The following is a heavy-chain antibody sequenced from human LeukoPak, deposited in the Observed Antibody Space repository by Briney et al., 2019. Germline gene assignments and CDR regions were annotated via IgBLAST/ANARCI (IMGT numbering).Heavy chain of an antibody. V-gene: IGHV3-21*01. Sequence: PGGSLRLSCAASGFTFSSYAMSWVRQASGKGLEWVSSITSGTTYIYYADSVRGRFTLSRDNAKNSLYLQMNSLRAEDTAVYYCARWPYSSSYYFDYWGQGTLVTVSS. CDR2: ITSGTTYI. J-gene: IGHJ4*02. D-gene: IGHD6-6*01. CDR3: ARWPYSSSYYFDY. CDR1: GFTFSSYA.